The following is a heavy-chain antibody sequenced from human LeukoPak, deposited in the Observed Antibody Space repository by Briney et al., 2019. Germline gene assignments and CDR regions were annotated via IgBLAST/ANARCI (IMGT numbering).Heavy chain of an antibody. CDR2: INHSGST. D-gene: IGHD6-13*01. CDR1: GGSFSGYY. Sequence: KSSETLSLTCAVYGGSFSGYYWSWIRQPPGKGLEWIGEINHSGSTNYNPSLKSRVTISVDTSKNQFSLKLSSVTAADTAVYYCARHKRYIAAAGKYFDYWGQGTLVTVSS. V-gene: IGHV4-34*01. CDR3: ARHKRYIAAAGKYFDY. J-gene: IGHJ4*02.